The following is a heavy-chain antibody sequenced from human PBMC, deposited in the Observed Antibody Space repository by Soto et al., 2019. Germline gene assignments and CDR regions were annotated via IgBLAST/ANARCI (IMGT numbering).Heavy chain of an antibody. CDR1: GYTFTSYD. CDR2: MNPDSGIT. V-gene: IGHV1-8*01. D-gene: IGHD3-10*01. Sequence: QVQLVQSGAEVKKPGASVKVSCKASGYTFTSYDINWVRQASGQGLEWMGWMNPDSGITGYAQTFQGRVTMTRDTSTNTAYMELSSLRFDDTAVYYCASPPQLSRVGLYYYYMDVWGEGTTVTVSS. CDR3: ASPPQLSRVGLYYYYMDV. J-gene: IGHJ6*03.